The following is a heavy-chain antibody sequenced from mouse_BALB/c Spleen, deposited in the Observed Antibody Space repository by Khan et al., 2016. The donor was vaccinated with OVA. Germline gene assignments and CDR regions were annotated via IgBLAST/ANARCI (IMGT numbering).Heavy chain of an antibody. CDR3: ARSGTGSFLY. Sequence: QVQLQQSGAELARPGASVKLSCKASGYTFTDYYINWVRQRTGQGLEWIGDIYPGIGNTYYNEKFKGKATLTADKSSSTAYMQLSSLTSEDSAVYFWARSGTGSFLYWGQGTLVTVSA. J-gene: IGHJ3*01. V-gene: IGHV1-77*01. D-gene: IGHD4-1*01. CDR1: GYTFTDYY. CDR2: IYPGIGNT.